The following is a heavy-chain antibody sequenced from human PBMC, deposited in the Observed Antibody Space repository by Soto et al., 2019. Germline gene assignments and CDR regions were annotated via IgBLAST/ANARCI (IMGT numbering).Heavy chain of an antibody. V-gene: IGHV1-69*13. CDR3: AREKGAMVNTKGPFDY. Sequence: GASVKVSFKASGGTFSSYAISWVRQAPGQGLEWMGGIIPIFGTANYAQKFQGRVTITADESTSTAYMELSSLRSEDTAVYYCAREKGAMVNTKGPFDYWGQGTLVTVSS. D-gene: IGHD5-18*01. CDR2: IIPIFGTA. J-gene: IGHJ4*02. CDR1: GGTFSSYA.